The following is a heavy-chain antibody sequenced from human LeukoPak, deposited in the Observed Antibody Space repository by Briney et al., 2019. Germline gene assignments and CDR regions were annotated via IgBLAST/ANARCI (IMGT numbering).Heavy chain of an antibody. CDR1: VYTFTNHP. CDR3: ARERYTAYGNFDY. Sequence: ASVTVSCKASVYTFTNHPMHWVRQAPGQGLEWMGWINPNSGDTNYVQKFQGRVTITRDPAISTAYMELSGLRADDTAVYYCARERYTAYGNFDYWGQGTQVTVSS. V-gene: IGHV1-2*02. D-gene: IGHD5-12*01. CDR2: INPNSGDT. J-gene: IGHJ4*02.